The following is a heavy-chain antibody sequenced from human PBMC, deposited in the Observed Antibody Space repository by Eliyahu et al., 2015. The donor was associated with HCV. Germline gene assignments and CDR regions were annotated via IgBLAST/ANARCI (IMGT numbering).Heavy chain of an antibody. D-gene: IGHD3-22*01. CDR1: GGSISSGGYS. Sequence: QLQLQESGSGLVKPSQTLSLTCAVSGGSISSGGYSWSWIRQPPGKGAGWGGGTYHIGSTYYNPSLKSRVTISVDRSKNQFSLKLSSVTAADTAVYYCARGRSYYYDSSGLFDYWGQGTLVTVSS. J-gene: IGHJ4*02. V-gene: IGHV4-30-2*01. CDR3: ARGRSYYYDSSGLFDY. CDR2: TYHIGST.